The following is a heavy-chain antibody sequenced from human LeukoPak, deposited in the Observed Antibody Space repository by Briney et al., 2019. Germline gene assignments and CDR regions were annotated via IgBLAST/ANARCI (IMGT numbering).Heavy chain of an antibody. CDR1: GFTFSSYA. V-gene: IGHV3-23*01. J-gene: IGHJ4*02. Sequence: GGSLRLYCAASGFTFSSYAMSWVRQAPGKGLEWVSAISGSGGSTYYADSVKGRFTISRDNSKNTLYLQMNSLRAEDEVVYFCAKGVSVGRTRNYFDYWGQGTLVTVSS. CDR2: ISGSGGST. CDR3: AKGVSVGRTRNYFDY. D-gene: IGHD2-15*01.